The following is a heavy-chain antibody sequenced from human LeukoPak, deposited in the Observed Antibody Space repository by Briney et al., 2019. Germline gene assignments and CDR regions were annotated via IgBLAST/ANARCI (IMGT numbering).Heavy chain of an antibody. D-gene: IGHD3-16*01. Sequence: SETLSLTCTISGDSINNYNGNWIRQPAGKGLEWIGRIYVTGNTNYNPSLKSRVAMSVDTSKKHFSLRLTSVTAADTAVYYCARASTLFGAGGFDVWGQGTFVTVSS. V-gene: IGHV4-4*07. CDR3: ARASTLFGAGGFDV. J-gene: IGHJ3*01. CDR2: IYVTGNT. CDR1: GDSINNYN.